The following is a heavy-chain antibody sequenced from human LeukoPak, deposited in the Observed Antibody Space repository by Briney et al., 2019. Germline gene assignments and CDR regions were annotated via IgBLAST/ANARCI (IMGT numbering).Heavy chain of an antibody. Sequence: SETLSLTCSVSGASVSSDYWNWIRQSPGRGLEWIGYTHYRGDIDYNPSLKSRLTMSVDASSNQVSLKLSSVTAADAAVYYCGRNLGSGSDHWGQGTLVTVSS. V-gene: IGHV4-59*02. CDR1: GASVSSDY. D-gene: IGHD3-10*01. J-gene: IGHJ4*02. CDR2: THYRGDI. CDR3: GRNLGSGSDH.